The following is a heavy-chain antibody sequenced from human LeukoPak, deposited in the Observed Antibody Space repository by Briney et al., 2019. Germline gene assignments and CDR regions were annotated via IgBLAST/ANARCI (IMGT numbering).Heavy chain of an antibody. D-gene: IGHD2-15*01. CDR1: GFSFSSYD. Sequence: RTGGSLRLSCAASGFSFSSYDMCWVRQAPGKGLEWVSGISESDGSTYYAGSVKGRSTISRDNSRNTLYLQMNSLRADDTAVYFCAKSGGFGGSPYYDYWGQGALVTVSS. V-gene: IGHV3-23*01. CDR2: ISESDGST. J-gene: IGHJ4*02. CDR3: AKSGGFGGSPYYDY.